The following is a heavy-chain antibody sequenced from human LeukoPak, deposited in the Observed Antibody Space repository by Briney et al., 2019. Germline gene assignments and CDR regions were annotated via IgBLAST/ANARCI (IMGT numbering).Heavy chain of an antibody. V-gene: IGHV3-30*18. Sequence: PGGSLRLSCAASGFTVSSNYMHWVRQAPGKGLEWVAVISYDGSNKYYADSVKGRFTISRDNSKNTLYLQMNSLRAEDTAVYYCAKGGYSYGDFDYWGQGTLVTVSS. CDR2: ISYDGSNK. CDR1: GFTVSSNY. CDR3: AKGGYSYGDFDY. D-gene: IGHD5-18*01. J-gene: IGHJ4*02.